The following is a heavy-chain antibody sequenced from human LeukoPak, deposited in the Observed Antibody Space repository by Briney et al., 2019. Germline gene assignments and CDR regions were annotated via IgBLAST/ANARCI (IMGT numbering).Heavy chain of an antibody. CDR3: ARKTSLTYDYNRRDVFGLDV. V-gene: IGHV4-34*01. CDR2: INHSGST. CDR1: VGPFSGYY. D-gene: IGHD3-22*01. Sequence: SQTLSLTCAVNVGPFSGYYSGWVRQPPGKGLEWIGEINHSGSTNSNPSLKSRVTISVDSSNSHFSLKLSSVTAADTAVYFCARKTSLTYDYNRRDVFGLDVWGQGTTITVSS. J-gene: IGHJ6*02.